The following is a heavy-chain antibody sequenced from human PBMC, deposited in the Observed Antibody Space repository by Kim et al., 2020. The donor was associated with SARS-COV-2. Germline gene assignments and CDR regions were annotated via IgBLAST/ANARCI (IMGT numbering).Heavy chain of an antibody. Sequence: SVKVSCKASGGTFSSYAISWVRQAPGQGLEWMGGIIPIFGTANYAQKFQGRVTITADESTSTAYMELSSLRSEDTAVYYCARDGGSGSYGYYFDYWGQGTLVTVSS. CDR1: GGTFSSYA. CDR2: IIPIFGTA. CDR3: ARDGGSGSYGYYFDY. J-gene: IGHJ4*02. D-gene: IGHD3-10*01. V-gene: IGHV1-69*13.